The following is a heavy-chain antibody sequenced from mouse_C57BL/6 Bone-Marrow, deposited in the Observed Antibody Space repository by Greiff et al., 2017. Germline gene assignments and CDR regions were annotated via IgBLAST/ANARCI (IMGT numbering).Heavy chain of an antibody. Sequence: VQLQQSGPELVKPGASVKISCKASGYTFTDYYMNWVKQSHGKSLEWIGDINPNNGGTSYNQKFKGKATLTVDKSASTAYMALRSLTSEDSAVYYCARRSYDWYFDFWGTGTTVTVSS. J-gene: IGHJ1*03. CDR1: GYTFTDYY. CDR2: INPNNGGT. CDR3: ARRSYDWYFDF. D-gene: IGHD1-1*01. V-gene: IGHV1-26*01.